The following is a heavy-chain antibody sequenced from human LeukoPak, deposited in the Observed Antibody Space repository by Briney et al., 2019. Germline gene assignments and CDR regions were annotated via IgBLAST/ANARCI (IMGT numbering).Heavy chain of an antibody. CDR1: GGSFSGYY. J-gene: IGHJ4*02. CDR2: INHSGST. V-gene: IGHV4-34*01. Sequence: SETLSLTCAVYGGSFSGYYWSWIRQPPGKGLEWIGEINHSGSTNYNPFLKSRVTISVDTSKNQFSLKLSSGTAADTAVYYCTSWGYYDYVWGSYRYEDYWGQGTLVPVSS. CDR3: TSWGYYDYVWGSYRYEDY. D-gene: IGHD3-16*02.